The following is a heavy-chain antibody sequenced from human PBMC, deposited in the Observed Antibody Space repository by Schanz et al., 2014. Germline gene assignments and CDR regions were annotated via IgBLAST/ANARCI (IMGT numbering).Heavy chain of an antibody. Sequence: QVQLVQSGAEVKKPGASVKVSCEASRYTFNTYGLNWVRQAPGQGLEWMGWISPYNGNTNYAPKVQGRVTMTTDTSTSTAYMELRSLRSDDTAVYYCARAKRFGDMDVWGQGTTVTVSS. CDR2: ISPYNGNT. CDR1: RYTFNTYG. D-gene: IGHD3-10*01. J-gene: IGHJ6*02. V-gene: IGHV1-18*01. CDR3: ARAKRFGDMDV.